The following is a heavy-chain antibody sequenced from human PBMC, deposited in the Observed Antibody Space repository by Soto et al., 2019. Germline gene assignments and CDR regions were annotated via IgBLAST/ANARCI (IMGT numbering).Heavy chain of an antibody. CDR3: ARHDAGTPYDY. Sequence: SETLSLTCTVSGGSISSYYWSWIRQPPGKGLEWIGYIYYSGSTNYNPSLKSRVTISVDTSKNQFSLKLSSVTAADTAVYYCARHDAGTPYDYWGQGTLVTVSS. D-gene: IGHD1-26*01. CDR1: GGSISSYY. CDR2: IYYSGST. J-gene: IGHJ4*02. V-gene: IGHV4-59*08.